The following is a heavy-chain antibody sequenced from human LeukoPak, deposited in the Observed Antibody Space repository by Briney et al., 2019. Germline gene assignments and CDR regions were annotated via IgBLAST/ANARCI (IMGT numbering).Heavy chain of an antibody. V-gene: IGHV3-15*01. CDR1: GFTFSNAW. D-gene: IGHD2-21*01. Sequence: GGSLRLSCVASGFTFSNAWMSWVRQAPGKGLEWVGRIKTKTDGGTTDCAAPVKGRFTISRDDSKNTFYLQMNSLRTEDTAVYSCITDRGYCGGGAWPYSYYGMDVWGKRTTVTVSS. CDR3: ITDRGYCGGGAWPYSYYGMDV. J-gene: IGHJ6*04. CDR2: IKTKTDGGTT.